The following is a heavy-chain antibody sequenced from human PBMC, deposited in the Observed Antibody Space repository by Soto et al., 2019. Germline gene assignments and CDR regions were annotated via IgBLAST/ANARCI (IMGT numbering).Heavy chain of an antibody. Sequence: PSETLSLTCAVYGGSFSGYYWSWIRQHPGKGLEWIGEINHSGSTNYNPSLKSRVTISVDTSKNQFSLKLSSVTAADTAVYYCARAGTTVLPFYYYGMDVWGQGTTVTVSS. CDR3: ARAGTTVLPFYYYGMDV. CDR2: INHSGST. V-gene: IGHV4-34*01. D-gene: IGHD1-7*01. J-gene: IGHJ6*02. CDR1: GGSFSGYY.